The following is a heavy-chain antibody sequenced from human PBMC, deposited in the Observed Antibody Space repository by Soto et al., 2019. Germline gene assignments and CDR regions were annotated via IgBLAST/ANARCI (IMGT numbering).Heavy chain of an antibody. Sequence: QVQLVESGGGVVQPGRSLRLSCAASGFTFSSYGMHWVCQAPGKGLEWVAVIWYDGSNKYYADSVKGRFTISRDNSKNTLYLQMNSLRAEDTAVYYCARDRGAAAVENWFDPWGQGTLVTVSS. CDR1: GFTFSSYG. V-gene: IGHV3-33*01. D-gene: IGHD6-13*01. CDR2: IWYDGSNK. J-gene: IGHJ5*02. CDR3: ARDRGAAAVENWFDP.